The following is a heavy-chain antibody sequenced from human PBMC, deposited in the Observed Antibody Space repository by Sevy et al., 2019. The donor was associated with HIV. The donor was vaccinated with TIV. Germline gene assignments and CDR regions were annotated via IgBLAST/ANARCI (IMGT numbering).Heavy chain of an antibody. V-gene: IGHV7-4-1*02. CDR1: GYNFRSYN. J-gene: IGHJ4*02. CDR2: INTNTGQP. CDR3: AREMGPFDY. Sequence: ASVKVSCKASGYNFRSYNINWVRQAPGQGLEWMGWINTNTGQPTYVQGFTGRFVFSLDTSVSTAYLQISSLKTEDTAVYYCAREMGPFDYWGQGTLVTVSS.